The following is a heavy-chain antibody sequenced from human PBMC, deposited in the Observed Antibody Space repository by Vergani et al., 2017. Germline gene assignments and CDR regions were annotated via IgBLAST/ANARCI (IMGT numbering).Heavy chain of an antibody. CDR3: ARDFYDSSGPSHY. CDR1: GYTFTSYA. V-gene: IGHV1-2*02. D-gene: IGHD3-22*01. CDR2: INPNSGDT. Sequence: QVQLVQSGAEVKKPGASVKVSCKASGYTFTSYAMHWVRQAPGQRLEWMGWINPNSGDTNYAQKFQGRVTMTRDTSVSTAYMELSRLRSDDTAVYYCARDFYDSSGPSHYWGQGTLVTVSS. J-gene: IGHJ4*02.